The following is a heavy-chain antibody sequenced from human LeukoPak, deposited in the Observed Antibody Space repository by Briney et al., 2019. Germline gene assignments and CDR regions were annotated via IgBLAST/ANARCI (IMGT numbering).Heavy chain of an antibody. Sequence: GGSLRLSCAASGFTFSSYGMHWVRQAPGKGLEWVAVIWYDGSNKYYADSVKGRFTISRDNSKNTLYLQMNSLRAEDTAVYYCARVFGDTAMVGAFDIWGQGTMVTVSS. CDR2: IWYDGSNK. V-gene: IGHV3-30*19. CDR1: GFTFSSYG. CDR3: ARVFGDTAMVGAFDI. D-gene: IGHD5-18*01. J-gene: IGHJ3*02.